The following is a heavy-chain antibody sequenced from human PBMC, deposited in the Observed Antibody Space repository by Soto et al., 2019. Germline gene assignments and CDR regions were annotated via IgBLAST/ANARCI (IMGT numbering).Heavy chain of an antibody. CDR2: IYYSGSP. CDR1: GGSIRSYY. J-gene: IGHJ4*02. Sequence: PSETLSLTCTVYGGSIRSYYWSWIRQPPGEGLEWIGNIYYSGSPNYNPSRKSRVTMSVDMSKNQVSLKLSSVTAADTAVYYCTRVGGYYGDYPKFDYWGQGALVTVSS. D-gene: IGHD4-17*01. V-gene: IGHV4-59*01. CDR3: TRVGGYYGDYPKFDY.